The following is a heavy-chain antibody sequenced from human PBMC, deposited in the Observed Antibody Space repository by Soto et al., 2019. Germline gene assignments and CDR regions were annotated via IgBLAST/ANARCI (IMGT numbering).Heavy chain of an antibody. CDR2: ISYSGST. CDR1: GGSISSGSFY. CDR3: ARSVFP. J-gene: IGHJ5*02. Sequence: SSETLSLTCTVSGGSISSGSFYWSWIRQHPGKGLEWIGHISYSGSTYYNPSLESRVTISVDTSKNQFSLKLSSVTAADTAIYYCARSVFPWGQGTLVTVSS. V-gene: IGHV4-31*03.